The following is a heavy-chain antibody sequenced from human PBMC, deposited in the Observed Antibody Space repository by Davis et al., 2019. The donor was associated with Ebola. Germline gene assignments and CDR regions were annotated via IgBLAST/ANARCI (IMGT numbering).Heavy chain of an antibody. D-gene: IGHD3-10*01. V-gene: IGHV1-18*01. CDR3: ARMGGITMVRGVVWFDP. CDR1: GYTFTSYG. CDR2: ISAYNGNT. J-gene: IGHJ5*02. Sequence: ASVKVSCKASGYTFTSYGISWVRQAPGQGLEWMGWISAYNGNTNYAQKLQGRVTMTTDTSTSTAYMELRSLRSDDTAVYYCARMGGITMVRGVVWFDPWGQGTLVTVSS.